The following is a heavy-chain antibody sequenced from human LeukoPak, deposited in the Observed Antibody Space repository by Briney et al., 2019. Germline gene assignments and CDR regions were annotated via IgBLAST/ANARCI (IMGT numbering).Heavy chain of an antibody. CDR1: GYTFTSYD. CDR2: MNPNSGNT. CDR3: GRGYWTGYHHLDF. D-gene: IGHD3/OR15-3a*01. J-gene: IGHJ4*02. V-gene: IGHV1-8*01. Sequence: ASVKVSCKAPGYTFTSYDINWVRQATGQGLEWMGWMNPNSGNTGYAQKFQGRVTMTRNTSISTAYMELSSLRSGDTAVYYCGRGYWTGYHHLDFWGQGTLVTVSS.